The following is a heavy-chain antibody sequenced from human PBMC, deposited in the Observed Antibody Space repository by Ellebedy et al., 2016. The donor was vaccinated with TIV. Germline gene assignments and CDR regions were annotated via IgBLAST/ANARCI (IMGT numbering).Heavy chain of an antibody. CDR2: IYYSGRT. Sequence: SETLSLTXTVSGGSISSDYWNWIRQPPGKGLEWIGFIYYSGRTNYNPSLKSRVTISVDTSKNQFSLNVNSVTAADTAVYFCARSTYGLVGATFDYWGQGTLVTVSS. CDR1: GGSISSDY. D-gene: IGHD1-26*01. V-gene: IGHV4-59*01. CDR3: ARSTYGLVGATFDY. J-gene: IGHJ4*02.